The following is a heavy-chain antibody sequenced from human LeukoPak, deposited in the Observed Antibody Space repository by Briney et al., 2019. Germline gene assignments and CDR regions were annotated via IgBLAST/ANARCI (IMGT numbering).Heavy chain of an antibody. V-gene: IGHV1-69*13. Sequence: SVKVSCKASGGTFSSYGISWVRQAPGQGLEWMGGIISIFDSANYAEKSQGRVTITADESTSTAYMELSSLRSEDSAIYYCATSHHVYNSRHFDYWGQGTLVTVSS. CDR3: ATSHHVYNSRHFDY. CDR2: IISIFDSA. CDR1: GGTFSSYG. J-gene: IGHJ4*02. D-gene: IGHD5-24*01.